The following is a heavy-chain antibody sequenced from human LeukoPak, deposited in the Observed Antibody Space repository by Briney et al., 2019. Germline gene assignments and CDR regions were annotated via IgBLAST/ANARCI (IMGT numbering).Heavy chain of an antibody. Sequence: GGSLRLSCAASGFTFSSYSMNWVRQAPGKGLEWVSYISSSSNTIYYADSVKGRFAISRDNAKNSLYLQMNSLRAEDTAVYYCARELESVDYWGQGTLVTVSS. CDR1: GFTFSSYS. J-gene: IGHJ4*02. D-gene: IGHD1-1*01. CDR2: ISSSSNTI. V-gene: IGHV3-48*01. CDR3: ARELESVDY.